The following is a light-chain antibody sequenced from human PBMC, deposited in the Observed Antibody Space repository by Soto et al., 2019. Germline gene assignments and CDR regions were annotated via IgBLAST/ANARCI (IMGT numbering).Light chain of an antibody. CDR1: QSVGTC. Sequence: IVLTQSPATLSLSPGERATLSCRASQSVGTCLAWYQQKPGQAPRLLIYDVSSRAPGIPARFSGSGSGTDFTLTISSLEPEDFAVYYCQQCNNWPPITFGQGTRLEIK. CDR3: QQCNNWPPIT. V-gene: IGKV3-11*01. CDR2: DVS. J-gene: IGKJ5*01.